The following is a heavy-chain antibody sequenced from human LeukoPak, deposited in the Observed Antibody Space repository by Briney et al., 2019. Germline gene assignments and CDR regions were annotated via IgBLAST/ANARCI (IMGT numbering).Heavy chain of an antibody. CDR3: ARVRPVGATTGWFDP. CDR2: INPSGGST. CDR1: GYTFTSYY. J-gene: IGHJ5*02. D-gene: IGHD1-26*01. Sequence: ASVKVSCKASGYTFTSYYMHWVRQAPGQGLEWMGIINPSGGSTSYAQKFQGRVTMTRDMSTSTVYMELSSLRSEDTAVYYCARVRPVGATTGWFDPWGQGTLVTVSS. V-gene: IGHV1-46*01.